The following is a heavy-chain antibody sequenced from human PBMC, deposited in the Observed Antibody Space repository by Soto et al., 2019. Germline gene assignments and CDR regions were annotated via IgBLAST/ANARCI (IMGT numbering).Heavy chain of an antibody. CDR2: IYWDDDK. D-gene: IGHD4-17*01. J-gene: IGHJ4*02. Sequence: QITLKESGPTLVKPTQTLTLTCTFCGFSLSTRGVDVGWIRQPPGKALEWLALIYWDDDKRYSPSLKSRLTITKDTSKNQVVLTMTNMDPVDTATYYCAHSPTVTSFDYWGQGTLVTVSS. CDR3: AHSPTVTSFDY. CDR1: GFSLSTRGVD. V-gene: IGHV2-5*02.